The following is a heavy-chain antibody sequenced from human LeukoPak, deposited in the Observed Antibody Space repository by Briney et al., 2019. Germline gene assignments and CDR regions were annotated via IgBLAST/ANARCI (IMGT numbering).Heavy chain of an antibody. D-gene: IGHD3-10*01. CDR2: IQSDGSQE. CDR3: ARDSCLIKTCLDY. CDR1: GFIFSHFG. J-gene: IGHJ4*02. Sequence: QPGGSLRLSRATSGFIFSHFGMHWVRQAPGKGLEWVAAIQSDGSQEYFADSVKGRSTISRDKSKSTMYLQIDTLRAEDTAVYYCARDSCLIKTCLDYWGQGTLGTVSS. V-gene: IGHV3-33*01.